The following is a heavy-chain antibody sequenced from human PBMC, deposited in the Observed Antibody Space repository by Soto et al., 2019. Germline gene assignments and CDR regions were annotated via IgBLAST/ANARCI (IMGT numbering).Heavy chain of an antibody. Sequence: GGSLRLSCTASGFTFSTYSMNWVRQAPGKGLEWVSFITTSSSTIYYADSVKGRFTISRDNAKNSLYLQMNSLRDEDTAVYYCARVPRGGSYYYYGMDVWGQGTTVTVSS. CDR1: GFTFSTYS. J-gene: IGHJ6*02. CDR2: ITTSSSTI. CDR3: ARVPRGGSYYYYGMDV. V-gene: IGHV3-48*02. D-gene: IGHD1-26*01.